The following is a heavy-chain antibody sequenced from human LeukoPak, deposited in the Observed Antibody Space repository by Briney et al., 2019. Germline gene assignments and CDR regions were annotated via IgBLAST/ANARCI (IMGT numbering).Heavy chain of an antibody. D-gene: IGHD2-2*01. J-gene: IGHJ5*02. CDR1: GFTFSNYA. V-gene: IGHV3-23*01. CDR3: AKGVVAAAITWFDP. CDR2: ISSTGGTT. Sequence: GGSLRLSCAASGFTFSNYAMNWVCQAPGKGLEWVSAISSTGGTTYYADSVEGRFTISRDNSNNTLYLQMNSLRAEDTVVYYCAKGVVAAAITWFDPWGQGALVTVSS.